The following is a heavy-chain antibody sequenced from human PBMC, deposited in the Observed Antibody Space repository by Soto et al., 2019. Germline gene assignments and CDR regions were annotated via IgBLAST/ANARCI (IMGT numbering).Heavy chain of an antibody. CDR3: ARTYSGFDS. CDR2: INHGGST. V-gene: IGHV4-34*01. J-gene: IGHJ4*02. Sequence: TSETLSLTCGVYGGSFSAYYWSWIRQPPGKGLEWIGEINHGGSTNYSPSLKSRVTMSLDTSKNLFSLKLSSVTAADTAVYYCARTYSGFDSWGQGTLVTVSS. CDR1: GGSFSAYY. D-gene: IGHD2-15*01.